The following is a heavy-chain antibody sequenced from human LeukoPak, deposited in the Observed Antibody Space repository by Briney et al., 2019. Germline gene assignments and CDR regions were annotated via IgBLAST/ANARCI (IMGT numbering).Heavy chain of an antibody. V-gene: IGHV1-18*01. CDR1: GYTFTSYG. CDR3: ARDLRRDFYYYYGMDV. J-gene: IGHJ6*02. D-gene: IGHD5/OR15-5a*01. CDR2: ISAYNGNT. Sequence: ASVKVSCKASGYTFTSYGISWVRQAPGQGLEWMGWISAYNGNTNYAQKLQGRVTMTTDTSTSTAYMELRSLRSDDTAVYYCARDLRRDFYYYYGMDVWGQGTTVTVSS.